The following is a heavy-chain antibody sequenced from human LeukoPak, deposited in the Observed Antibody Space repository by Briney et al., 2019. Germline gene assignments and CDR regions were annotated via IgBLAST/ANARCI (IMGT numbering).Heavy chain of an antibody. Sequence: GGSLRLSCAASGFTYDDYAMHWVRQAPGKGLEWVSGTSWNSGSIGYADSVKGRFTISRDNAKNSLYLQMNSLRAEDMALYYCAQERAYDILTGYTRWGQGTLVTVSS. CDR1: GFTYDDYA. V-gene: IGHV3-9*03. CDR2: TSWNSGSI. D-gene: IGHD3-9*01. CDR3: AQERAYDILTGYTR. J-gene: IGHJ4*02.